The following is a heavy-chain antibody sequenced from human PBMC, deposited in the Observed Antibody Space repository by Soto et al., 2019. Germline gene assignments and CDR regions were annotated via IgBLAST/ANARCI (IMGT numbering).Heavy chain of an antibody. V-gene: IGHV3-15*01. CDR1: GFTFSNAW. D-gene: IGHD3-10*01. J-gene: IGHJ4*02. CDR2: IKSKTDGGTT. CDR3: TTDGPTPQTRLLWFGESRRTLKPYYFDY. Sequence: PGGSLRLSCAASGFTFSNAWMSWVRQAPGKGLEWVGRIKSKTDGGTTDYAAPVKGRFTISRDDSKNTLYLQMNSLKTEDTAVYYCTTDGPTPQTRLLWFGESRRTLKPYYFDYWGQGTLVTVSS.